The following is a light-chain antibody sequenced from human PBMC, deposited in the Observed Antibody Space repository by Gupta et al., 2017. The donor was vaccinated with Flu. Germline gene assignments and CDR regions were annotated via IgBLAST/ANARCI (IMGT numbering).Light chain of an antibody. V-gene: IGKV3-15*01. J-gene: IGKJ1*01. CDR1: KNVSSN. CDR2: GES. CDR3: QQYNNRPGT. Sequence: IEMTQSPATPSVSPGVRATLSCRAKKNVSSNLSWYQQKPGQAPQLLIYGESTRGTGVPARFSGSGSGTEVNPTISSLQPEDFAVYYCQQYNNRPGTFGQGTKVEIK.